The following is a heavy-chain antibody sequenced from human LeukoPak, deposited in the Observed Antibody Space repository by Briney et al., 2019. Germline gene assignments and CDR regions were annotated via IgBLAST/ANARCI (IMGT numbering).Heavy chain of an antibody. CDR1: GGSISSYY. CDR3: ASAIFGVDLPIYFDY. J-gene: IGHJ4*02. D-gene: IGHD3-3*01. CDR2: IYYSGST. Sequence: SETLSLTCTVSGGSISSYYWSWVRQPPGKGLEWIGYIYYSGSTNYNPSLKSRVTISLDTSKNHFSLKLSSVTAADTAVYYCASAIFGVDLPIYFDYWGQGTLVTVSS. V-gene: IGHV4-59*08.